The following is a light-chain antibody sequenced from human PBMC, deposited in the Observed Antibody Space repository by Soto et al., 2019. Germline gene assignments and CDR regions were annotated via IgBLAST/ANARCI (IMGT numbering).Light chain of an antibody. V-gene: IGKV3-15*01. J-gene: IGKJ1*01. CDR3: KQYNKWPLT. Sequence: EIVLTQSPGTLSLSPGERATLSCRASQSVSIDLAWYQQTPGQAPRLLIYGAYTRATGIQVRFSGSASGTEFTLTIRSLQSEDFTVYYCKQYNKWPLTFGQGTKVDIK. CDR2: GAY. CDR1: QSVSID.